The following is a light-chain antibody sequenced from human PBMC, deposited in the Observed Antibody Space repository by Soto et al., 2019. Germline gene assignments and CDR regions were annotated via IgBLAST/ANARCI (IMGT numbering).Light chain of an antibody. CDR1: SSNIGAGFD. CDR3: QSYDRLSGPVA. V-gene: IGLV1-40*01. Sequence: QSVLTQPPSVSGAPGQRVTISCTGSSSNIGAGFDVHWYQKIPGTAPKLLIYGNYNRPSGVPDRFSGSKSGTSASLAITGRQAEDEADYYCQSYDRLSGPVAFGGGTKVTVL. CDR2: GNY. J-gene: IGLJ2*01.